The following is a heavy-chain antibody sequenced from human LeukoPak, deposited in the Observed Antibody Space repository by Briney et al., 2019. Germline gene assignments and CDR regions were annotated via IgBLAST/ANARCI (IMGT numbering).Heavy chain of an antibody. D-gene: IGHD7-27*01. J-gene: IGHJ6*03. Sequence: ASVKVSCKASGGTFSSYAISWVRQAPGQGLEWMGGIIPIFGTANYAQKFQGRVTITADESTSTAYMELSSLRSEDTAVYYCARTEAIPWGDCYYYYYMDVWGKGTTVTVSS. CDR1: GGTFSSYA. V-gene: IGHV1-69*13. CDR3: ARTEAIPWGDCYYYYYMDV. CDR2: IIPIFGTA.